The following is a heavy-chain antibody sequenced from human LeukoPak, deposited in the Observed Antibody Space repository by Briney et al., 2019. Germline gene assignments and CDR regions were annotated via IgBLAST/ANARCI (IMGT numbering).Heavy chain of an antibody. CDR1: GGSIGSYY. D-gene: IGHD1-26*01. CDR3: ARHISGNYGGYFDY. V-gene: IGHV4-59*08. J-gene: IGHJ4*02. Sequence: SETLSLTCTVSGGSIGSYYWSWIRQSPGKGLDWICYIYYTGSTDCNPSLKSRVTISVDTSKNQFSLKLTSVTAPDTAVYYCARHISGNYGGYFDYWGQGTLVAVSS. CDR2: IYYTGST.